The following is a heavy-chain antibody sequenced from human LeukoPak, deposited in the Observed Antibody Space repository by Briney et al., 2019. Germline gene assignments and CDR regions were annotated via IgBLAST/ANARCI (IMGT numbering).Heavy chain of an antibody. V-gene: IGHV1-46*01. CDR2: INPSGGST. D-gene: IGHD2-2*01. CDR1: GYTFTSYY. CDR3: AREGYCSGTSCDKPFDY. J-gene: IGHJ4*02. Sequence: ASVKVSCKASGYTFTSYYMHWVRQAPGQGLEWMGVINPSGGSTSYAQKFQGRFTMTTDTSTSTAYTELRSLRSDDTAVYYCAREGYCSGTSCDKPFDYWGQGTLVTVAS.